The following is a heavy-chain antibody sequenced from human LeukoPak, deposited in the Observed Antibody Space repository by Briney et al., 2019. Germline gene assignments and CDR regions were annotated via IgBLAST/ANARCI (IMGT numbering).Heavy chain of an antibody. J-gene: IGHJ5*02. CDR3: ARDLGYCSGGSCYKAWFDP. CDR2: ISASGGDR. CDR1: GFTFSSYG. D-gene: IGHD2-15*01. Sequence: PGGSLRLSCVASGFTFSSYGMSWFRQAPGKGLEWVSSISASGGDRHDADSVKGRFIISRDNAKNSLYLQMNSLRAEDTAVYYCARDLGYCSGGSCYKAWFDPWGQGTLVTVSS. V-gene: IGHV3-21*01.